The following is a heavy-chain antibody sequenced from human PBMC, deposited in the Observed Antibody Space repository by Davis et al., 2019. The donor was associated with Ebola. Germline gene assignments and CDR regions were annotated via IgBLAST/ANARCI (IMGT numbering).Heavy chain of an antibody. D-gene: IGHD1-26*01. CDR1: GFSLSNARMG. CDR2: IFSNDEK. CDR3: ARISGVGATRYYFDY. J-gene: IGHJ4*02. Sequence: SGPTLVKPTETLTLTCTVSGFSLSNARMGVSWIRQPPGKALEWLAHIFSNDEKSYSTSLKSRLTISKDTSKSQVVLTMTSMDPVDTATYYCARISGVGATRYYFDYWGQGTLVTVSS. V-gene: IGHV2-26*01.